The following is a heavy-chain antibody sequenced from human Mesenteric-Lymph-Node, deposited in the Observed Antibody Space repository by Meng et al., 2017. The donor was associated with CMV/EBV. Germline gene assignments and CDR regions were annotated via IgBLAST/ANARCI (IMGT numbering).Heavy chain of an antibody. D-gene: IGHD1-26*01. Sequence: GESLKISCAASGFTFSSYWMHWVRQAPGKGLVWVSRINSDGSSTSYADSVKGRFTISRDNAKNTLYLQMNSLRAEDTAVYYCARSRSGDRCLDHWGQGTLVTVSS. CDR2: INSDGSST. J-gene: IGHJ4*02. CDR3: ARSRSGDRCLDH. CDR1: GFTFSSYW. V-gene: IGHV3-74*01.